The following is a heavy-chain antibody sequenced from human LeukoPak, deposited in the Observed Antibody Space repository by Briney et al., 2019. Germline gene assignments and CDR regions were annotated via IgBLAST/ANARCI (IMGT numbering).Heavy chain of an antibody. D-gene: IGHD6-19*01. Sequence: SETLSLTCTVSGGSVSSGIYYWSWIRQPPGKGLEWIAYIYYSGSTNYNPSLKNRVTISVDTSKNQFSLKLSSVTAADTAVYYCARSLITVAGATAGFDFWGQGTLVTVSS. CDR2: IYYSGST. J-gene: IGHJ4*02. CDR1: GGSVSSGIYY. CDR3: ARSLITVAGATAGFDF. V-gene: IGHV4-61*01.